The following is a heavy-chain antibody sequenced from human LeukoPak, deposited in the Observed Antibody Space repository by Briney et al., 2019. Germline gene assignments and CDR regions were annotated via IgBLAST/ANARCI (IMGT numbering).Heavy chain of an antibody. CDR3: ARGGVGATTMPDWYFDL. CDR2: INHSAST. D-gene: IGHD1-26*01. Sequence: GSLRLSCAASGFTFSSYAMSWVRQAPGKGLEWIGEINHSASTNYNPSLKSRVTISVDTSKNQFSLKLSSVTAADTAVYYCARGGVGATTMPDWYFDLWGRGTLVTVSS. CDR1: GFTFSSYA. V-gene: IGHV4-34*01. J-gene: IGHJ2*01.